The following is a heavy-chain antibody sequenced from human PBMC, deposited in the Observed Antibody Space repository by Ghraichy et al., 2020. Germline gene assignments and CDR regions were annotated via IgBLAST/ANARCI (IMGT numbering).Heavy chain of an antibody. D-gene: IGHD6-25*01. CDR1: GFIFSNYA. V-gene: IGHV3-23*01. J-gene: IGHJ5*01. CDR2: ITDNGDTT. CDR3: AKDFWLIATATGPVSYCGPGARLTVPPASASAPTLFPLVS. Sequence: GGSLRLSCAASGFIFSNYAMSWVRQAPGKGPEWVSGITDNGDTTHYADSVKGRFTISRDNSGSTVSLQMSSLKAEDTAVYYSAKDFWLIATATGPVSYCGPGARLTVPPASASAPTLFPLVSWG.